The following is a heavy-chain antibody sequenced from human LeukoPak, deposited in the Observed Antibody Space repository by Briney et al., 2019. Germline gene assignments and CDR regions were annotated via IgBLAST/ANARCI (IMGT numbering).Heavy chain of an antibody. CDR2: FDPEDGET. CDR1: GYTLTELS. Sequence: GASVKVSCKVSGYTLTELSMHWVRQAPGKGLEWMGGFDPEDGETIYAQKFQGRVTMTEDTSTDTAYMGLSSLRSEDTAVYYCATDRDSTAMGPGYFDYWGQGTLVTVSS. CDR3: ATDRDSTAMGPGYFDY. J-gene: IGHJ4*02. D-gene: IGHD5-18*01. V-gene: IGHV1-24*01.